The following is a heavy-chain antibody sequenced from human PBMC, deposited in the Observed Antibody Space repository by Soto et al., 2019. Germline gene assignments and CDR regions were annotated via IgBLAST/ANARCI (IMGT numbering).Heavy chain of an antibody. CDR3: ARGLYDFWSGKYYFDY. Sequence: SETLSLTCSVYGGSFSGYYWSWIRQPPGKGLEWIGEINHSGSTNYNPSLKSRVTISVDTSKNQFSLKLSSVTAADTAVYYCARGLYDFWSGKYYFDYWGKGTLVTVSS. D-gene: IGHD3-3*01. V-gene: IGHV4-34*01. CDR1: GGSFSGYY. J-gene: IGHJ4*02. CDR2: INHSGST.